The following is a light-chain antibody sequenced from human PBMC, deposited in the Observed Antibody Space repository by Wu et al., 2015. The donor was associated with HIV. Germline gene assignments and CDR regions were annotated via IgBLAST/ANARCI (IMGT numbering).Light chain of an antibody. Sequence: EIVLTQSPGTLALSPGERATLSCRASESVGSNYLAWYQQKPGQTPRLLIQDAANRATGIPARFSGSGSGTDFTLTISGLEPEDFAVYYCQQRADWPVTFGGGTKVEIK. CDR3: QQRADWPVT. CDR2: DAA. CDR1: ESVGSN. V-gene: IGKV3-11*01. J-gene: IGKJ4*01.